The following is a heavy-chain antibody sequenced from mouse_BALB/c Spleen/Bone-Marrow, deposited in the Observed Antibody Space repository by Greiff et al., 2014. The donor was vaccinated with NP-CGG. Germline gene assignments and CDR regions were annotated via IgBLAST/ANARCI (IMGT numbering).Heavy chain of an antibody. V-gene: IGHV2-9*02. Sequence: GKLIGSGPGPVAPSQSLSITFTVSGVLLNNSGVHWGRQPPGKGLGGLGVIWAGGSTNYNSALMSRLSISKDNSKSQVFLKMISLQTDDTAMYYCARVTSSAVGAMDYWGQGTSVTVSS. CDR1: GVLLNNSG. CDR3: ARVTSSAVGAMDY. D-gene: IGHD3-2*02. J-gene: IGHJ4*01. CDR2: IWAGGST.